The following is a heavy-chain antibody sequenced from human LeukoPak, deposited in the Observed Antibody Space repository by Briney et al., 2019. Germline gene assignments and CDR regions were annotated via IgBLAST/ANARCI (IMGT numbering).Heavy chain of an antibody. Sequence: PSETLSLTCTVSGGSISSTSYYRSWIRQPPGKGLEWIGEINHSGSTDYNPSLKSRVTISVDTSKNQFSLKLSSVTAADTAVYYCARGLRWKYYYDSSGYYQGASGMDVWGQGTTVTVSS. CDR2: INHSGST. CDR3: ARGLRWKYYYDSSGYYQGASGMDV. J-gene: IGHJ6*02. D-gene: IGHD3-22*01. V-gene: IGHV4-39*07. CDR1: GGSISSTSYY.